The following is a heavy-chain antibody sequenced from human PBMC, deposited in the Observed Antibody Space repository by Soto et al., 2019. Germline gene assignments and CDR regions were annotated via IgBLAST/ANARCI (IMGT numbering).Heavy chain of an antibody. CDR2: IYYTGST. CDR1: GGSISSYG. D-gene: IGHD6-19*01. Sequence: SETLSLTCTVSGGSISSYGWTWIRQPPGKGLEWIGHIYYTGSTNYNPSLKSRVTISVDTSKNQFSLKLSSVTAADTAVYYCARAKGGSGWYRWFDPWGQGTLVTVSS. J-gene: IGHJ5*02. V-gene: IGHV4-59*01. CDR3: ARAKGGSGWYRWFDP.